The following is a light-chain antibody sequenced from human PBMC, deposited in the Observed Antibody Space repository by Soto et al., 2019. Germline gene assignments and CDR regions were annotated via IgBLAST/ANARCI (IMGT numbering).Light chain of an antibody. CDR2: EVS. Sequence: ALTQPASVSGSPGQSITISCTGTSSDVGYYNYVSWYQQHPGKAPKLIIYEVSNRPSGVSNRFSGSKSGNTASLTISGLQAEDEADYYCSSYTSSSTLYVFGTGTKVTVL. CDR3: SSYTSSSTLYV. V-gene: IGLV2-14*01. CDR1: SSDVGYYNY. J-gene: IGLJ1*01.